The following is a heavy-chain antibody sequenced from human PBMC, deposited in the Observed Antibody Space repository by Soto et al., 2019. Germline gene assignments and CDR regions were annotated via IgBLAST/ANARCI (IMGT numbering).Heavy chain of an antibody. CDR3: ARDTAHFLPTQIITIFGVVIILYYYYYYMDV. CDR1: GFTFSSYW. CDR2: IKQDGSEK. V-gene: IGHV3-7*01. D-gene: IGHD3-3*01. J-gene: IGHJ6*03. Sequence: EVQLVESGGGLVQPGGSLRLSCAASGFTFSSYWMSWVRQAPGKGLEWVANIKQDGSEKYYVDSVKGRFTISRDNAKNSLYLQMNSLRAEDTAVYYCARDTAHFLPTQIITIFGVVIILYYYYYYMDVCGKGTTVTVSS.